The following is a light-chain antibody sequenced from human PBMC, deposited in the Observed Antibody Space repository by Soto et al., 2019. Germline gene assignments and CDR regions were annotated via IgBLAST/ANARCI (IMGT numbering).Light chain of an antibody. J-gene: IGKJ3*01. CDR1: QSVSSY. CDR3: QQYRSSPRT. CDR2: AAS. Sequence: EIVLTQSPGTLSLSPGERATLSCRASQSVSSYLAWYQQKPGQAPRLLIYAASSRATGIPDRFSGSGSGTDFTLNISRLEPEDFAVYYCQQYRSSPRTFGPGTEVDIK. V-gene: IGKV3-20*01.